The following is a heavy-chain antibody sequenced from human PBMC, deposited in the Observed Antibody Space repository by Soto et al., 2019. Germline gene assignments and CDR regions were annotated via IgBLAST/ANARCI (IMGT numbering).Heavy chain of an antibody. Sequence: EVQLLESGGGLVQPGGSLRLSCAASGYTFSYYDMTWVRQAPGKGLEWVSGISASGGSTYYADSVKGRFTISRDNSKTTLFLQMNSLRVEDTAVYYCAKGGWNDDWGQGTLVTVAS. CDR2: ISASGGST. CDR1: GYTFSYYD. J-gene: IGHJ4*02. D-gene: IGHD1-1*01. CDR3: AKGGWNDD. V-gene: IGHV3-23*01.